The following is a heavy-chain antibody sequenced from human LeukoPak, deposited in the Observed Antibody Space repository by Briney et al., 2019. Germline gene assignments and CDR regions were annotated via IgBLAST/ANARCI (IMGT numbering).Heavy chain of an antibody. V-gene: IGHV1-69*04. CDR1: GGTFSSYA. Sequence: ASVKVSCKASGGTFSSYAISWVRQAPGQGLEWMGRIIPILGIANYAQKFQGRVTITADKSTSTAYMELSRLRSDDTAVYYCARAGAYSSGWFDPWGQGTLVTVSS. D-gene: IGHD6-19*01. CDR2: IIPILGIA. J-gene: IGHJ5*02. CDR3: ARAGAYSSGWFDP.